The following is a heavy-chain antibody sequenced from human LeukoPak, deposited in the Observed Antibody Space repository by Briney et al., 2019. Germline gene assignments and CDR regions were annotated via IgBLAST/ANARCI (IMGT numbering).Heavy chain of an antibody. CDR1: GGSFSGYY. J-gene: IGHJ3*02. Sequence: SETLSLTCAVYGGSFSGYYWSWIRQPPGKGLEWVGEINHSGSTNYNPSLKSRVTISVDTSKNQFSLKLSSVTAADTAVYYCARAASYYDSSGYSWAFDIWGQGTMVTVSS. CDR3: ARAASYYDSSGYSWAFDI. V-gene: IGHV4-34*01. CDR2: INHSGST. D-gene: IGHD3-22*01.